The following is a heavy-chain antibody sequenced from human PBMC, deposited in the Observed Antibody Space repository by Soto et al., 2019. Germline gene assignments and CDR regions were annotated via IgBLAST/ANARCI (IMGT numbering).Heavy chain of an antibody. CDR1: GLTFSSYA. D-gene: IGHD1-26*01. CDR3: VRVGPPRREVYANSGYFDY. V-gene: IGHV3-30-3*01. CDR2: ISSDGSNQ. Sequence: QVHLVESGGGVVQPGRSLRISCEGSGLTFSSYALRWVRQAPGKGLEWVALISSDGSNQYYADSVKGRFTISRDHYKNTLSLKMNSLRPEDTAMYDCVRVGPPRREVYANSGYFDYWGQGTLVTVSS. J-gene: IGHJ4*02.